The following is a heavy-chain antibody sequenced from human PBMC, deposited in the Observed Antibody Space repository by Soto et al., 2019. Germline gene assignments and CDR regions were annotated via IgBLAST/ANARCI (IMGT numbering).Heavy chain of an antibody. Sequence: PGGSLGLSCAASGFTFSSYGMHWVRQAPGKGVEWVAVIWYDGSNKYYADSVTGRFTISRDNSKNTLYLQMTSLRAEDTAVYYCAKAAVAGTLDGLDPWGQGTLVTVSS. CDR1: GFTFSSYG. V-gene: IGHV3-33*06. D-gene: IGHD6-19*01. J-gene: IGHJ5*02. CDR2: IWYDGSNK. CDR3: AKAAVAGTLDGLDP.